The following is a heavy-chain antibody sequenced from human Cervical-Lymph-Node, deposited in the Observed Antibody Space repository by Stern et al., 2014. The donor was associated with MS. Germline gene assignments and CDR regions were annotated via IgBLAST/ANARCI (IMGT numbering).Heavy chain of an antibody. CDR3: ARIPAAINYFDY. J-gene: IGHJ4*02. CDR2: IYYSGST. V-gene: IGHV4-39*01. D-gene: IGHD2-2*01. Sequence: QLQLQESGPGLVKPSETLSLTCTVSGGSISSSSYYWGWIRHPPGQGLEWIGSIYYSGSTYYNPSLKSRVTLSADTPKNPFSLTLSAVTAADTAVYYCARIPAAINYFDYWGQGTLVTVSS. CDR1: GGSISSSSYY.